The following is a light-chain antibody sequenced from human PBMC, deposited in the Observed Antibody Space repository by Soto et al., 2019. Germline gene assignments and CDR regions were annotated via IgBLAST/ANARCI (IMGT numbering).Light chain of an antibody. J-gene: IGKJ3*01. CDR1: QTVGRS. V-gene: IGKV3-11*01. CDR3: HQRQYWL. Sequence: IVLTQSPATLSLSPGERSTLSCRASQTVGRSLAWYQQKPGQAPRLLISDASNRATGIPARFSGSGSGTDFTLTISSLEPEDFAVYYCHQRQYWLFGPGTKGDIK. CDR2: DAS.